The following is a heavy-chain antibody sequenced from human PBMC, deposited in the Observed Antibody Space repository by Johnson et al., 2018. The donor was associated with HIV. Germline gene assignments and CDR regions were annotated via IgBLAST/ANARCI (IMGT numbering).Heavy chain of an antibody. CDR2: IYSGGSTI. CDR1: GFTVSSNY. CDR3: ARDRGLRYFDWLSDHDAFDI. D-gene: IGHD3-9*01. V-gene: IGHV3-66*01. Sequence: VQLVESGGGVVRPGGSLRLSCAASGFTVSSNYMSWVRQAPGKGLEWVSVIYSGGSTIYYADSVKGRFTISRDNAKNSLFLHMNSLRAEDTAVYYCARDRGLRYFDWLSDHDAFDIWGQGTMVTVSS. J-gene: IGHJ3*02.